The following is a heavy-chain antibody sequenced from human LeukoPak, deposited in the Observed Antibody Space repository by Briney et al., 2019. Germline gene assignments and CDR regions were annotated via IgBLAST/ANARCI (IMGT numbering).Heavy chain of an antibody. Sequence: SETLSLTCTVSGGSISSYYWSWIRQPAGKGLEWIGRIYTSGSTNYNPSLKSRVTMSVDTSKNQFSLKLSSVTAADTAVYYCASGSIAVAGTYSYYYYGMDVWGQGTTVTVSS. CDR3: ASGSIAVAGTYSYYYYGMDV. D-gene: IGHD6-19*01. CDR1: GGSISSYY. V-gene: IGHV4-4*07. J-gene: IGHJ6*02. CDR2: IYTSGST.